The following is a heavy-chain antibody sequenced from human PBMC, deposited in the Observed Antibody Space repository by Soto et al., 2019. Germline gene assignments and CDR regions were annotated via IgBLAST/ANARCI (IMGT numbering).Heavy chain of an antibody. CDR2: ISWDGGST. CDR1: GFTFDDYA. D-gene: IGHD4-17*01. J-gene: IGHJ6*02. CDR3: AKGGGAYGAYYYYGMDV. Sequence: GGSLRLSCAASGFTFDDYAMHWVRQAPGKGLEWVSLISWDGGSTYYADSVKGRLTISRDNSKNSLYLQMNSLRAEDTALYYCAKGGGAYGAYYYYGMDVWGQGTTVTVSS. V-gene: IGHV3-43D*04.